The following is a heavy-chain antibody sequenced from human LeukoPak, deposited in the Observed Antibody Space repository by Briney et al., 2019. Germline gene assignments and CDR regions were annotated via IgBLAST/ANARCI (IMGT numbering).Heavy chain of an antibody. Sequence: ASVNVSCKASGYTFTSYGSSWVRQAPGQRLEWMGWISAYKGNTNYVQKLQGRVTMTTDTSTSTAYMELRSLRSDDTAVYYCARVSSGWYGFGYWGQGTLVTVAS. CDR2: ISAYKGNT. V-gene: IGHV1-18*04. J-gene: IGHJ4*02. CDR3: ARVSSGWYGFGY. D-gene: IGHD6-19*01. CDR1: GYTFTSYG.